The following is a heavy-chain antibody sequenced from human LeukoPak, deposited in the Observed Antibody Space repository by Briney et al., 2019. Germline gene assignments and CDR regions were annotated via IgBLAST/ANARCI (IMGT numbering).Heavy chain of an antibody. J-gene: IGHJ4*02. CDR3: ARDQKRVVGVIVY. CDR2: ISAHNGDT. CDR1: GYTFINYA. D-gene: IGHD1-26*01. V-gene: IGHV1-18*01. Sequence: ASVKVSCKASGYTFINYAISWVRQAPGQGLEWMGWISAHNGDTNYARKFRGRVTLTTDTSTSTAYMELRSLKSDDTAVYYCARDQKRVVGVIVYWGQGTLVTVSS.